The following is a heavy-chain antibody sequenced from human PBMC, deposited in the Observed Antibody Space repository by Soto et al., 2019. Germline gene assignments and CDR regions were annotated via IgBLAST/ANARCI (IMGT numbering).Heavy chain of an antibody. CDR2: IYYSGST. CDR1: GGSISSSSYY. CDR3: ARHRTVYGSGSPNWFDP. D-gene: IGHD3-10*01. V-gene: IGHV4-39*01. J-gene: IGHJ5*02. Sequence: PSETLSLTCTVSGGSISSSSYYWGWIRQPPGKGLEWIGSIYYSGSTYYNPSLKSRVTISVDTSKNQFSLKLSSVTAADTAVYYCARHRTVYGSGSPNWFDPWGQGTLVTVSS.